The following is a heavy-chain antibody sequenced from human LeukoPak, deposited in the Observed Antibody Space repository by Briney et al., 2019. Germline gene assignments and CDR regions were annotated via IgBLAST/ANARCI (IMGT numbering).Heavy chain of an antibody. Sequence: PSETLSLTCTVSGGSISSYYWSWIRQPPGKGLEWIGYIYYSGSTNYNPSLKSRVTISVDTSKNQFSLKLSSVTAADTAVYYCARLVGIAALWFDPWGQGTLVTVSS. D-gene: IGHD6-6*01. CDR1: GGSISSYY. J-gene: IGHJ5*02. CDR3: ARLVGIAALWFDP. V-gene: IGHV4-59*08. CDR2: IYYSGST.